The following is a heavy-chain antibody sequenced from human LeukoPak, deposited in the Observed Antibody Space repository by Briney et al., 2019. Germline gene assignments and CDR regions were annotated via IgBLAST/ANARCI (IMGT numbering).Heavy chain of an antibody. CDR3: ARRPGITGTTSSGYNWFDP. V-gene: IGHV3-23*01. D-gene: IGHD1-20*01. J-gene: IGHJ5*02. Sequence: PGGSLRLSCVGSGFTSIAYALTWARQAPGKGLEWVSGISGGGVTTYYADSVKGRFTISRDNSENTLYLQMNSLRTEDTAMYYCARRPGITGTTSSGYNWFDPWGQGTLVTVSS. CDR2: ISGGGVTT. CDR1: GFTSIAYA.